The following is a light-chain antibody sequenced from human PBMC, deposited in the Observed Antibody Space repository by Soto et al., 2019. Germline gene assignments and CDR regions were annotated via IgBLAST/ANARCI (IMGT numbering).Light chain of an antibody. V-gene: IGKV3-15*01. CDR1: PSVSSN. J-gene: IGKJ4*01. Sequence: EIVMTQSPATLSVSPGERATLSCRASPSVSSNFAWYQQKPGQAPRLLIYGASTRATGIQARFSGSGSGTEFTLTISSLQSEDFAVYYCQQYNNWPPLTFGGGTKVEIK. CDR2: GAS. CDR3: QQYNNWPPLT.